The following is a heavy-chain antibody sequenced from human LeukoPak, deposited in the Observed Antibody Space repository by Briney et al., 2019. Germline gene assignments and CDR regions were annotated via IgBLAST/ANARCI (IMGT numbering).Heavy chain of an antibody. CDR3: AREESEMVTISLFDY. V-gene: IGHV1-2*02. Sequence: GASVKVSCKASGYTFTGYYMHWVRQAPGQGLEWMGWINPNSGGTNYAQKFQGRVTMTRDTSISTAYMELSRLRSDDTAVYYCAREESEMVTISLFDYWGQGTLVTVSS. CDR1: GYTFTGYY. CDR2: INPNSGGT. J-gene: IGHJ4*02. D-gene: IGHD5-24*01.